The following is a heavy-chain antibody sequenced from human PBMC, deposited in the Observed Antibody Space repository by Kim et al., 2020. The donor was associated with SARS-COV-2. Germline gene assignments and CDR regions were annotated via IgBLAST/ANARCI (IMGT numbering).Heavy chain of an antibody. CDR3: ARNWYSSGYSYDPNFDY. V-gene: IGHV3-11*04. Sequence: GGSLRLSCAASGFTFSDYYMSWIRQAPGKGLEWVSYISSSGSTIYYADSVKGRFTISRDNAKNSLYLQMNSLRAEDTAVYYCARNWYSSGYSYDPNFDYWGQGTLVTVSS. J-gene: IGHJ4*02. D-gene: IGHD3-22*01. CDR2: ISSSGSTI. CDR1: GFTFSDYY.